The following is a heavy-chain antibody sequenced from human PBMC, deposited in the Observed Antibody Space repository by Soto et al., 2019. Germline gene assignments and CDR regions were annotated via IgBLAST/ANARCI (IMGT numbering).Heavy chain of an antibody. CDR2: VNPTGGST. CDR1: GYTFTSYY. J-gene: IGHJ4*02. V-gene: IGHV1-46*03. CDR3: ARHLAAGDS. D-gene: IGHD6-25*01. Sequence: QVQLVQSGAEVKKPGASVRISCKASGYTFTSYYIHWVRQAPGQGLEWMAIVNPTGGSTNYAQKFQGRVTVTFDTSTSPVFMELNSLRYEDTAVYYCARHLAAGDSWGQGTLVTVSS.